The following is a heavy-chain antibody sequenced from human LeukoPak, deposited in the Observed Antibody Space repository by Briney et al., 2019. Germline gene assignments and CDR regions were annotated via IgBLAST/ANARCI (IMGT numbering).Heavy chain of an antibody. CDR3: ARETKYYYDSSGYYGDDAFDI. CDR2: ISAYNGNT. Sequence: ASVKVSCKASGYTFTSYGISWVRQAPGQGLEWMGWISAYNGNTNYAQRLQGRVTMTTDTSTSTAYMELRSLRSDDTAVYYCARETKYYYDSSGYYGDDAFDIWGQGTMVTVSS. V-gene: IGHV1-18*01. CDR1: GYTFTSYG. J-gene: IGHJ3*02. D-gene: IGHD3-22*01.